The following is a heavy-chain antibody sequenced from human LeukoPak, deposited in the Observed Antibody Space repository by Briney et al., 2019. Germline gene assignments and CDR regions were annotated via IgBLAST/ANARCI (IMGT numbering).Heavy chain of an antibody. CDR3: ARDSEPSDFWSGYFPRPYYYYGMDV. CDR1: GFTFSSYG. Sequence: PGRSLRLSCAASGFTFSSYGVHWVRQAPGKGLEWVAVIWYDGSNKYYADSVKGRFTISRDNSKNTLYLQMNSLRAEDTAVYYCARDSEPSDFWSGYFPRPYYYYGMDVWGQGTTVTVSS. D-gene: IGHD3-3*01. J-gene: IGHJ6*02. CDR2: IWYDGSNK. V-gene: IGHV3-33*01.